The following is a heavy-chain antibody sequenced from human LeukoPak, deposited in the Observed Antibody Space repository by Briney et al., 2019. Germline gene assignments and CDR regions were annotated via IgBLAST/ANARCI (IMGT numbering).Heavy chain of an antibody. CDR1: GFTLSSYA. CDR3: AKAVDLATISVDI. D-gene: IGHD5-24*01. V-gene: IGHV3-23*01. Sequence: GGSLRLSCAASGFTLSSYAMSWVRQAPGKGLEWVSGISGSGVYTYYADSVKGRFTISRDNSKNTLYLLMNSLRVDDTAVYYCAKAVDLATISVDIWGQGTMVTVSS. CDR2: ISGSGVYT. J-gene: IGHJ3*02.